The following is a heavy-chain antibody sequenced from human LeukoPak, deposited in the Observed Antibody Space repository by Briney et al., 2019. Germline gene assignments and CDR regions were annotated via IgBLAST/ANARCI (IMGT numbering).Heavy chain of an antibody. Sequence: GGSLRLSCAASGFPFSEYSMNWVRQAPGKGLEWVSYIDSSSTIYYADSVKGRFTISRDNAKNSLYLQSNSLRAEDTAVYYCARGPYDYGEYIDYWGQGTLGTVSS. D-gene: IGHD4-17*01. CDR1: GFPFSEYS. J-gene: IGHJ4*02. CDR2: IDSSSTI. V-gene: IGHV3-69-1*01. CDR3: ARGPYDYGEYIDY.